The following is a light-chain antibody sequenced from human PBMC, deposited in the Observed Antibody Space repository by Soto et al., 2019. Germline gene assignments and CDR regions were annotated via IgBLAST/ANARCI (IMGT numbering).Light chain of an antibody. Sequence: DIQMTQSPSTLSASVGDRVTITCRASQSISSWLAWYQQKPWKAPKLLIYKASSLESGVPSRFSGSGSGTEITLTISSLQPDDFATYYCQQYNSYSPWTFGQGTKVDI. J-gene: IGKJ1*01. CDR3: QQYNSYSPWT. CDR1: QSISSW. V-gene: IGKV1-5*03. CDR2: KAS.